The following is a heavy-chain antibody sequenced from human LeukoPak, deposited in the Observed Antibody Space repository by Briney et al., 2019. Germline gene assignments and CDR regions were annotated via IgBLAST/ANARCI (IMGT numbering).Heavy chain of an antibody. V-gene: IGHV4-31*11. CDR1: GGSISSGGYS. Sequence: PSETLSLTCAVSGGSISSGGYSWSWIRQHPGKGLEWIGYIYYSGSTYYNPSLKSRVTISVDTSKNQFSLKLSSVTAADTAVYYCARAKIVVVQLDYWGQGTLVTVSS. CDR2: IYYSGST. D-gene: IGHD3-22*01. J-gene: IGHJ4*02. CDR3: ARAKIVVVQLDY.